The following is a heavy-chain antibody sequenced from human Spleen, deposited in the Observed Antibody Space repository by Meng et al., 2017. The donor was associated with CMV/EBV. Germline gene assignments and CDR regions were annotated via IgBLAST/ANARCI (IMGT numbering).Heavy chain of an antibody. CDR2: IYYSGST. D-gene: IGHD5-18*01. CDR1: GGTIRSGDYY. Sequence: HVPLQGSGPGLAKPSQTLSLTFTGLGGTIRSGDYYWSWIRQPPGKGLEWIGYIYYSGSTYYTPSLKSRVTISVDTSKNQFSLKLSSVTAADTAVYYCARGGIQLWGEHNWFDPWGQGTLVTVSS. J-gene: IGHJ5*02. V-gene: IGHV4-30-4*08. CDR3: ARGGIQLWGEHNWFDP.